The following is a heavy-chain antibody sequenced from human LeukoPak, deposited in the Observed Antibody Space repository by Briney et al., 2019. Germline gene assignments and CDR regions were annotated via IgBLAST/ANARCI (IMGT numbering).Heavy chain of an antibody. Sequence: GASVKVSCKASGYTFTSYGIRWVRQAPGQGLEWMGWISAYNGNTNYAQKLQGRVTMTTDTSTSTAYMELRSLRSDDTAVYYCAREVDYYDSSGYYIDYWGQGTLVTVSS. CDR3: AREVDYYDSSGYYIDY. CDR1: GYTFTSYG. V-gene: IGHV1-18*01. D-gene: IGHD3-22*01. CDR2: ISAYNGNT. J-gene: IGHJ4*02.